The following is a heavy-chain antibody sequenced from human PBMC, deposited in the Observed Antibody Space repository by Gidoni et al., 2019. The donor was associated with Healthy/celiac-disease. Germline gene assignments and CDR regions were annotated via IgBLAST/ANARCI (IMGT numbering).Heavy chain of an antibody. CDR1: GGSFSGYY. CDR2: INHSGST. CDR3: ARGRRTARPSWFDP. V-gene: IGHV4-34*01. D-gene: IGHD6-6*01. Sequence: QVQLQQWGAGLLKPSETLSLTCAVYGGSFSGYYWSWIRQPPGKGLEWIGEINHSGSTNYNPSLKSRVTISVDTSKNQFSLKLSSVTAADTAVYYCARGRRTARPSWFDPWGQGTLVTVSS. J-gene: IGHJ5*02.